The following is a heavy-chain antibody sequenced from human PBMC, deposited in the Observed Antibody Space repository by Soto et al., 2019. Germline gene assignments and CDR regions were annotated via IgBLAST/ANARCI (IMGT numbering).Heavy chain of an antibody. CDR2: ISWDGRST. V-gene: IGHV3-43*01. J-gene: IGHJ4*01. CDR3: GKFVADSEYTNLDY. CDR1: RISFGDNF. D-gene: IGHD3-22*01. Sequence: PGGPLRLYCAHPRISFGDNFIHWVLLAFWKGLECVSLISWDGRSTYYADSVKGKFTVSIDNSKSSLYLQMNSLTTEDNAFYYCGKFVADSEYTNLDYWGQEDLVTVSS.